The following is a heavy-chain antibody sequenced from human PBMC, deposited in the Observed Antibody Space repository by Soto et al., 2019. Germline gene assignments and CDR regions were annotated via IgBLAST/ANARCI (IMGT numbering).Heavy chain of an antibody. CDR3: ARDVWSRASGPPDS. Sequence: GGSLRLSCAASGFTFDDYAMHWVRQAPGKGLEWVTGISWNSDTIGYADSVKGRFTISRDNAKNSLYLQMNSLRAEDTAFYYCARDVWSRASGPPDSWGQGPLLTVSS. J-gene: IGHJ4*02. CDR1: GFTFDDYA. D-gene: IGHD3-10*01. V-gene: IGHV3-9*01. CDR2: ISWNSDTI.